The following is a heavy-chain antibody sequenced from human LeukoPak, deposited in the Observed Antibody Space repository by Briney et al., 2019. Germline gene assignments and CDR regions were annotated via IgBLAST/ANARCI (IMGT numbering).Heavy chain of an antibody. CDR3: ARENSGSYREFDY. D-gene: IGHD1-26*01. Sequence: SETLSLTCTVSGCSISSSSYYWGWIRQPPGKGLEWIGSIYYSGSTYYNPSLKSRVSMSVDTSKNQFSLKLSSVTAADTAVFYCARENSGSYREFDYWGQGTLVTVSS. CDR2: IYYSGST. J-gene: IGHJ4*02. V-gene: IGHV4-39*07. CDR1: GCSISSSSYY.